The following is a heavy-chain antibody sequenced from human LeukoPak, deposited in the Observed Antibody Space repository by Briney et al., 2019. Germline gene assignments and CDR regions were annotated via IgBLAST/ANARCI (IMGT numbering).Heavy chain of an antibody. CDR3: ARDIGGGGSCYDY. Sequence: GGSLRLSCAASGFTFDDYAMHWVRQAPGKGLEWASLISGDGGSTYYADSVKGRFTISRDNSKNSLYLQMNSLRTEDTALYYCARDIGGGGSCYDYWGQGTLVTVSS. CDR2: ISGDGGST. D-gene: IGHD2-15*01. J-gene: IGHJ4*02. CDR1: GFTFDDYA. V-gene: IGHV3-43*02.